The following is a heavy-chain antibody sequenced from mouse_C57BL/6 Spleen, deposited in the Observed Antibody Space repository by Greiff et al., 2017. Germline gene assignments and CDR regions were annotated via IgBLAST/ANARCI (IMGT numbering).Heavy chain of an antibody. CDR2: ISYDGSN. D-gene: IGHD2-4*01. CDR3: ARDYDYEAY. J-gene: IGHJ3*01. V-gene: IGHV3-6*01. CDR1: GYSITSGYY. Sequence: EVKLMESGPGLVKPSQSLSLTCSVTGYSITSGYYWNWIRQFPGNKLEWMGYISYDGSNNYNPSLKNRISITRDTSKNQFFRKLNSVTTEDTATNYCARDYDYEAYWGQGTLVTVSA.